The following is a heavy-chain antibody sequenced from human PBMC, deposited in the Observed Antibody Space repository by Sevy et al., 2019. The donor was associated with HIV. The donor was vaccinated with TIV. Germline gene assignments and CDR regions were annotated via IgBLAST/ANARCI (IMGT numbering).Heavy chain of an antibody. D-gene: IGHD6-13*01. CDR3: ARSMEQQLDAFDI. CDR1: GASIRDSSYY. Sequence: LETLSLTCTVSGASIRDSSYYWAWIRQPPGKGLEWIGNIYSYGETYYNSSLKSRVTISVDTSKNQFSLSLTSVTAADTAIYFCARSMEQQLDAFDIWGQGTMVTVSS. CDR2: IYSYGET. J-gene: IGHJ3*02. V-gene: IGHV4-39*01.